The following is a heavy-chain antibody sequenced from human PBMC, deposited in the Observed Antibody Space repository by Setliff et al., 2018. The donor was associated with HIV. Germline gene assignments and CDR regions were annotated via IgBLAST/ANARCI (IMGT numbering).Heavy chain of an antibody. CDR2: INLNSGGT. Sequence: RASVKVSCKASGYTFSGYYMHWVRQAPGQGLEWMGWINLNSGGTNYAQKFQGWVTMTRDTSIITAYMQLDRLGSDDTAVYYCARGPRGYDSIYYFDYWGQGTLVTVSS. CDR1: GYTFSGYY. CDR3: ARGPRGYDSIYYFDY. J-gene: IGHJ4*02. D-gene: IGHD3-22*01. V-gene: IGHV1-2*04.